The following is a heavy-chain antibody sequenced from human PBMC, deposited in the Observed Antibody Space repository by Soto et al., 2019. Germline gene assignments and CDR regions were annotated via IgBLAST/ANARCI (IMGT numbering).Heavy chain of an antibody. V-gene: IGHV1-24*01. Sequence: ASVNVSCKVSGYTLTELYMHWVRQAPGKGLEWMGGFDPEYGETIYAQKFQGRVTMTEDTSTDTAYMELSSLRSEDTAVYYCATDRGSYDSSRHYNSFEGWGKGTMVTVSS. CDR1: GYTLTELY. D-gene: IGHD3-22*01. CDR3: ATDRGSYDSSRHYNSFEG. CDR2: FDPEYGET. J-gene: IGHJ5*02.